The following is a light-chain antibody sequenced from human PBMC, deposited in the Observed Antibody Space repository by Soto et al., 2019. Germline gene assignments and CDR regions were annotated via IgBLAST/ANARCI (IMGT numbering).Light chain of an antibody. CDR3: QQYNSYSS. CDR2: VAS. Sequence: DIQMTQSPSSLSASVGDRVTITCRASQSIGRFLNWHQQKPGKAPNVLINVASTLRSGVPSRFSGSGSGTDFNLTINSLQPEDFATYYCQQYNSYSSFGQGTKVDIK. V-gene: IGKV1-39*01. CDR1: QSIGRF. J-gene: IGKJ1*01.